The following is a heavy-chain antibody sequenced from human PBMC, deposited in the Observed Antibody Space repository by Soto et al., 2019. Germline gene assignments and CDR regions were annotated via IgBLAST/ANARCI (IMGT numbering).Heavy chain of an antibody. Sequence: GGSLRLSCAASGFTFSSYTMKWVRQAPGKGLEWVASISSSYYIKYADSVKGRFTISRDNAKNSLYLQMNSLRAEDTAVYYCARSDVVVLMATPSFDDWGQGTLVTVSS. D-gene: IGHD2-21*01. CDR3: ARSDVVVLMATPSFDD. V-gene: IGHV3-21*01. CDR1: GFTFSSYT. J-gene: IGHJ4*02. CDR2: ISSSYYI.